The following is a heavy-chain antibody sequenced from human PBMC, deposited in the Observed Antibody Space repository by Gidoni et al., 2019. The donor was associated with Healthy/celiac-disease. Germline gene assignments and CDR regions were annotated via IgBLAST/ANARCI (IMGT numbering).Heavy chain of an antibody. CDR3: ARDLTTVTMNYYYYGMDV. V-gene: IGHV3-33*01. J-gene: IGHJ6*02. CDR1: GFTFSSSG. Sequence: QVQLVEAGGGVVQPGRSLRLSCAASGFTFSSSGMHWVRQAPGKGLDGVAVIWYDGSNKYYADSVKGRFTISRDNSNNTLYLQMNSLRAEDTAVYYCARDLTTVTMNYYYYGMDVWGQGTTVTVSS. CDR2: IWYDGSNK. D-gene: IGHD4-17*01.